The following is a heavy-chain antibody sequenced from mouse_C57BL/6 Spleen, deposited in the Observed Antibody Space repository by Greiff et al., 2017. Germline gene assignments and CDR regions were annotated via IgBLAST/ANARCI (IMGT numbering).Heavy chain of an antibody. CDR3: AHYDYGFDY. D-gene: IGHD2-4*01. V-gene: IGHV1-82*01. CDR2: IYPGDGDT. J-gene: IGHJ2*01. CDR1: GYAFSSSW. Sequence: QVQLQQSGPELVKPGASVKISCKASGYAFSSSWMNWVKQRPGKGLEWIGRIYPGDGDTNYNGKFKGKATLTADKSSSTAYMQLSSLTSEDSAVYFCAHYDYGFDYWGQGTTLTVSS.